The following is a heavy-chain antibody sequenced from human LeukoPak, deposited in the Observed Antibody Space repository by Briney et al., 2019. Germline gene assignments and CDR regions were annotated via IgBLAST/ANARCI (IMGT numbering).Heavy chain of an antibody. V-gene: IGHV3-53*01. D-gene: IGHD3-22*01. J-gene: IGHJ3*02. CDR2: IYSAGIT. Sequence: GGSLRLSCAASGFTVSSNYMSWVRHAPGKGLHWLSFIYSAGITYYSDCVSGRFTISTDNPRNTLSLQMNRLTAEDPAVYYCARDSTTYYYDRRDTFDIWGPGTMVTVSS. CDR3: ARDSTTYYYDRRDTFDI. CDR1: GFTVSSNY.